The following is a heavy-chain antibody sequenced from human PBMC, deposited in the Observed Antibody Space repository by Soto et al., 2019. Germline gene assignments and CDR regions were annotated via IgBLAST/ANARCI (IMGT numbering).Heavy chain of an antibody. CDR2: INHSGST. CDR3: ARGEAWYWGFDP. D-gene: IGHD7-27*01. CDR1: GGSFSGYY. V-gene: IGHV4-34*01. Sequence: SETLSLTCAVYGGSFSGYYWSWIRQPPGKGLEWIGEINHSGSTNYNPSLKSRVTISVDTSKNQFSLKLSSVTAADTAVYYCARGEAWYWGFDPWGQGTLVTVSS. J-gene: IGHJ5*02.